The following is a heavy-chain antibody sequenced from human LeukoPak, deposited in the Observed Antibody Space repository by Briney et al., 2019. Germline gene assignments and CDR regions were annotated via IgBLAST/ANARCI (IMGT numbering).Heavy chain of an antibody. J-gene: IGHJ4*02. CDR3: ARAYNWNLLVVY. V-gene: IGHV1-2*02. Sequence: ASVKLSCKASGYTLTGYYMHWVRPDPGQGLEWMGWINPNSGATEYAQNFQSRVTMSRNTSISTAYIELSRLRSDDTAVYYCARAYNWNLLVVYWGQGTLVTVSS. D-gene: IGHD1-7*01. CDR2: INPNSGAT. CDR1: GYTLTGYY.